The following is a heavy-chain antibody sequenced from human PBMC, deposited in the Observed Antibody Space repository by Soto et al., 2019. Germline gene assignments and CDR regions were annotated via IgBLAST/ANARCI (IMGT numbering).Heavy chain of an antibody. CDR2: ISYDGSNK. D-gene: IGHD2-15*01. Sequence: GGSLRLSCAASGFTFSSYGMHWVRQAPGKGLEWVAVISYDGSNKYYADSVKGRFAISRDNSKNTLYLQMNSLRAEDTAVYYCAKDRRKVVVAAPFDYWGQGTLVTVSS. CDR3: AKDRRKVVVAAPFDY. V-gene: IGHV3-30*18. J-gene: IGHJ4*02. CDR1: GFTFSSYG.